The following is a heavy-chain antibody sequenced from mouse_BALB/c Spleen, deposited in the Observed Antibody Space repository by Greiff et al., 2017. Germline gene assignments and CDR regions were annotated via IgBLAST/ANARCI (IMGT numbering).Heavy chain of an antibody. D-gene: IGHD1-1*01. CDR3: TLYGRGY. CDR1: GYTFTSYW. J-gene: IGHJ2*01. CDR2: INPSTGYT. V-gene: IGHV1-7*01. Sequence: QVQLQQSGAELAKPGASVKMSCKASGYTFTSYWMHWVKQRPGQGLEWIGYINPSTGYTEYNQKFKDKATLTADKSSSTAYMQLSSLTSEDSAVYYCTLYGRGYWGQGTTHTVSS.